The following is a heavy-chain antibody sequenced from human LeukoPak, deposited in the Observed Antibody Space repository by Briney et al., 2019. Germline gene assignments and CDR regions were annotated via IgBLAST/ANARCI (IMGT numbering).Heavy chain of an antibody. D-gene: IGHD4-23*01. V-gene: IGHV4-59*01. CDR2: IFYSGST. J-gene: IGHJ5*02. CDR1: GGSIRSYF. Sequence: SETLSLTCTVSGGSIRSYFWSWIRQPPGKGLEWIGYIFYSGSTYYNPSLMSRVTISVDTSKNQFSLKLTSVTVADTAVYYCARHDYGGSSAWFDPWGQGTLVSVSS. CDR3: ARHDYGGSSAWFDP.